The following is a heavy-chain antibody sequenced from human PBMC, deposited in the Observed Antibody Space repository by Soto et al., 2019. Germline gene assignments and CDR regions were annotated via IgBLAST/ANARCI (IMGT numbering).Heavy chain of an antibody. J-gene: IGHJ4*02. V-gene: IGHV1-18*04. CDR2: ISPYNGKT. CDR3: ARVDDYVWGSFRP. CDR1: GYTFTTHG. Sequence: ASVKVSCKASGYTFTTHGISWVRQAPGQGLEWMGWISPYNGKTTDAQKVQGRVTMTTDTSTSTAYMELRGLRSDDTAVYYCARVDDYVWGSFRPWGQGTQVTVSS. D-gene: IGHD3-16*02.